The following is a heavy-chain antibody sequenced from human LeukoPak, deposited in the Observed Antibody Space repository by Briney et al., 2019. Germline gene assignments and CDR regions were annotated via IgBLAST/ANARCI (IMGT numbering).Heavy chain of an antibody. V-gene: IGHV1-69*05. CDR1: GGTFSSYA. CDR3: ARDSRDIVVVPAAHPADWFDP. Sequence: ASVKVSCKASGGTFSSYAISWVRQAPGQGLEWMGGIIPIFGTANYAQKFQGRVTITTDESTSTAYMELSSLRSDDTAVYYCARDSRDIVVVPAAHPADWFDPWGQGTLVTVSS. D-gene: IGHD2-2*01. J-gene: IGHJ5*02. CDR2: IIPIFGTA.